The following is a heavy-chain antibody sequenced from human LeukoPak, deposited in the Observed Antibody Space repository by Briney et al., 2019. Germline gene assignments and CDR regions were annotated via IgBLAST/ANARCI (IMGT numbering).Heavy chain of an antibody. J-gene: IGHJ4*02. Sequence: SETLSLTCTVSGGPISSSSYYWGWIRQPPGKGLEWIGSIYYSGSTYYNPSLKSRVTISVDTSKNQFSLKLSSVTAADTAVYYCARRVVGATFNYYFDYWGQGTLVTVSS. V-gene: IGHV4-39*01. CDR3: ARRVVGATFNYYFDY. CDR2: IYYSGST. CDR1: GGPISSSSYY. D-gene: IGHD1-26*01.